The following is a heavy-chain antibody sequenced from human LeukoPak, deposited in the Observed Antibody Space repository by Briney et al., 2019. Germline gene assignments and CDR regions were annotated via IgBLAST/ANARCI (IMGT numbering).Heavy chain of an antibody. D-gene: IGHD2-21*01. J-gene: IGHJ5*02. CDR3: ARDQVIPNWFDP. V-gene: IGHV1-2*02. Sequence: ASVKVSCTASGYTFTGYYMHWVRQAPGQGLEWMGWINPNSGGTNYAQKFQGRVTMTRDTSISTAYMELSRLRSDDTAVYYCARDQVIPNWFDPWGQGTLVTVSS. CDR2: INPNSGGT. CDR1: GYTFTGYY.